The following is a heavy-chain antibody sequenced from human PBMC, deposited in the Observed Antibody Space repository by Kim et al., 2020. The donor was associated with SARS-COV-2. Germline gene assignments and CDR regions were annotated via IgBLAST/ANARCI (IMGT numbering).Heavy chain of an antibody. CDR1: GFTFSSYG. J-gene: IGHJ3*02. V-gene: IGHV3-30*18. D-gene: IGHD5-12*01. Sequence: GGSLRLSCAASGFTFSSYGMHWVRQAPGKGLEWVAVISYDGSNKYYADSVKGRFTISRDNSKNTLYLQMNSLRAEDTAVYYCAKGVRWLQLSHDAFDIWGQGTMVTVSS. CDR2: ISYDGSNK. CDR3: AKGVRWLQLSHDAFDI.